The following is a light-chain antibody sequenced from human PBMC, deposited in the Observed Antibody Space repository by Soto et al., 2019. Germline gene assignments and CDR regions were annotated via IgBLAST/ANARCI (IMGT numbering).Light chain of an antibody. CDR3: SSYTGATTLEV. J-gene: IGLJ2*01. CDR1: SSGIGTYNR. V-gene: IGLV2-14*01. CDR2: EVS. Sequence: QSALTQPASVSGSPGQSIAISCTGTSSGIGTYNRVSWYQHRPGKAPKLIIYEVSNRPSGVSDRFSGSKSGNTASLTISGLQPEDEADYYCSSYTGATTLEVFGGGTKLTVL.